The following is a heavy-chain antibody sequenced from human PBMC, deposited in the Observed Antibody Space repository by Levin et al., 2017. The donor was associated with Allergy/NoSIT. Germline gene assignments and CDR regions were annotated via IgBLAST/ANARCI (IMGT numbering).Heavy chain of an antibody. V-gene: IGHV4-61*02. CDR2: IYTSGST. J-gene: IGHJ4*02. Sequence: SQTLSLTCTVSGGSISSGSYYWSWIRQPAGKGLEWIGRIYTSGSTNYNPSLKSRVTISVDTSKNQFSLKLSSVTAADTAVYYCAREIWVGGASCYDYWGQGTLVTVSS. D-gene: IGHD2-2*01. CDR3: AREIWVGGASCYDY. CDR1: GGSISSGSYY.